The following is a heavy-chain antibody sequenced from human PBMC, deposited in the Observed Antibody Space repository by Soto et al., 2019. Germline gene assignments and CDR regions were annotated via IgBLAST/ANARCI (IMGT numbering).Heavy chain of an antibody. CDR2: IYYSGST. V-gene: IGHV4-39*01. D-gene: IGHD3-3*01. Sequence: PSETLSVTCTVSGGSISSSSYYWGWIRQPPGKGLEWIGSIYYSGSTYYNPSLKSRVTISVDTSKDQFSLKLSSVTAADTAVYYCASEVGGYYYYYYGMDVWGQGTTVTVSS. CDR3: ASEVGGYYYYYYGMDV. J-gene: IGHJ6*02. CDR1: GGSISSSSYY.